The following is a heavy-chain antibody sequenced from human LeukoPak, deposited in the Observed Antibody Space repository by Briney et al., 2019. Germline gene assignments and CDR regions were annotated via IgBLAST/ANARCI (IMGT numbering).Heavy chain of an antibody. CDR1: GGSFSGYY. V-gene: IGHV4-34*01. CDR2: INHSGST. CDR3: ARTHYDSRGYYFDY. D-gene: IGHD3-22*01. Sequence: PSETLSLTCAVYGGSFSGYYWSWIRQPPGKGLEWIGEINHSGSTNYNPSLKSRVTILVDTSKNQFSLKLSSVTAADTAVYYCARTHYDSRGYYFDYWGQGTLVTVSS. J-gene: IGHJ4*02.